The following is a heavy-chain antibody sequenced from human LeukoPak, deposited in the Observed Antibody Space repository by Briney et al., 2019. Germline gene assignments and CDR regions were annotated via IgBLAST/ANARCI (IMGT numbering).Heavy chain of an antibody. CDR2: ISAYNGNT. D-gene: IGHD1-26*01. V-gene: IGHV1-18*01. J-gene: IGHJ1*01. CDR1: GYSFTLYS. CDR3: ARDAGGDFQH. Sequence: ASVKVSCKASGYSFTLYSISLMRQAPGQGLEWMGWISAYNGNTNYAQKLQGRVTMTTDTSTSTAYMDLRSLRSDDTAVYYCARDAGGDFQHWGQGTLVTVSS.